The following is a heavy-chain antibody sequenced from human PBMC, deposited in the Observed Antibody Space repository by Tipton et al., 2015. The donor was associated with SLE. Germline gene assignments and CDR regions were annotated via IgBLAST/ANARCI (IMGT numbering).Heavy chain of an antibody. CDR1: GGSFSGYY. D-gene: IGHD6-13*01. Sequence: TLSLTCAVYGGSFSGYYLSWIRQPPGKGLEWIGEINHSGSTNYNPSLKSRVTISVDTSKNQFSPKLSSVTAADTAVYYCARVENPLYSSSWYKGYFDLWGRGTLDTVSS. V-gene: IGHV4-34*01. J-gene: IGHJ2*01. CDR3: ARVENPLYSSSWYKGYFDL. CDR2: INHSGST.